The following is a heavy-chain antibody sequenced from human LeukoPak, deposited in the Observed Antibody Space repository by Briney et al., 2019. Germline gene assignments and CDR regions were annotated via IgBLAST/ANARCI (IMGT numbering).Heavy chain of an antibody. J-gene: IGHJ4*02. Sequence: SETLSLTCTVSGVSISSYYWSWIRQPPGKGLEWIGYIYYSGSTNYNPSLKSRVTISVDTSMNQFSLKLSSVTAADTAVYYCARGGGSSDYWGQGTLVTVSS. D-gene: IGHD2-15*01. CDR1: GVSISSYY. CDR2: IYYSGST. V-gene: IGHV4-59*01. CDR3: ARGGGSSDY.